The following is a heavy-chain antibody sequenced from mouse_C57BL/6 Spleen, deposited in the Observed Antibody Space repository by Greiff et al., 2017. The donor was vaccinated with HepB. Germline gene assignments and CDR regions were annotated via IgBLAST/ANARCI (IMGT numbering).Heavy chain of an antibody. Sequence: QVHVKQSGAELAKPGASVKPSCKASGYTFTSYWMHWVKQRPGQGLEWIGYINPSSGYTKYNQKFKDKATLTADKSSSTAYMQLSSLTYEDSAVYYCARINTYYAMDYWGQGTSVTVSS. CDR2: INPSSGYT. J-gene: IGHJ4*01. V-gene: IGHV1-7*01. CDR3: ARINTYYAMDY. CDR1: GYTFTSYW.